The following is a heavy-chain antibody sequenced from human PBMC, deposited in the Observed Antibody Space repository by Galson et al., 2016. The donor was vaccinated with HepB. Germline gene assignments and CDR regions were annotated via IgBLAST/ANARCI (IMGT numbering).Heavy chain of an antibody. CDR2: ISGSSTYI. J-gene: IGHJ6*02. CDR1: GFTFSSYT. V-gene: IGHV3-21*01. Sequence: SLRLSCAASGFTFSSYTMNWVRQAPGKGLEWVSSISGSSTYIYYTDSLKGRFTISRDNAKNSLYLQMNSLRAEDTAVYYCSRLSTSSDYYYGMDVWGQGTTVTVSS. CDR3: SRLSTSSDYYYGMDV. D-gene: IGHD6-6*01.